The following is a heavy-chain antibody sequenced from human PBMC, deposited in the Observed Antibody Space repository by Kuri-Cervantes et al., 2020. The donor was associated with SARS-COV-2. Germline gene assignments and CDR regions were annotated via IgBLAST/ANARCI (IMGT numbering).Heavy chain of an antibody. CDR1: GYTFTGYY. J-gene: IGHJ5*02. CDR3: ARDSIYYGSGRYQNWFDA. CDR2: IRPNSGGT. D-gene: IGHD3-10*01. Sequence: ASVKVSCKASGYTFTGYYMHWVRQAPGQGLEWMGWIRPNSGGTNYAQKFQGRVTMTRDTSISTAYMELSRLRSDDTAVYYCARDSIYYGSGRYQNWFDAWGQGTLVTVSS. V-gene: IGHV1-2*02.